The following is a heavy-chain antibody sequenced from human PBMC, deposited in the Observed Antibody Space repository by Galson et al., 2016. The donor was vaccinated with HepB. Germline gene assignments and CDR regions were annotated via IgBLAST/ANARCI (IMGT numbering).Heavy chain of an antibody. CDR1: GGSFRSFV. D-gene: IGHD3-22*01. Sequence: SLRLSGAASGGSFRSFVMSWVRQAPGKGLECVSSIYGTVDPTSYADSVKVRFTISRNNSENTLFLQMNNLRAEDTALYHCVIDPRGTQWLVVRGAFDIWGQGTLVTVSS. CDR2: IYGTVDPT. V-gene: IGHV3-23*01. J-gene: IGHJ3*02. CDR3: VIDPRGTQWLVVRGAFDI.